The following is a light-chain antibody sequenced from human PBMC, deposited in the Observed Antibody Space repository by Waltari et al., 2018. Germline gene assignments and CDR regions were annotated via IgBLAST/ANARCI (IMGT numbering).Light chain of an antibody. CDR1: PNINRW. CDR3: QQYHDSPWT. J-gene: IGKJ1*01. CDR2: QAS. V-gene: IGKV1-5*03. Sequence: DIQMTQSPSTLSASVGDRITIPCRASPNINRWLVWFQQKPGKSPKLLIYQASSLESGVPSRFSGSGSGTEFTLTISSLQRDDFATYYCQQYHDSPWTFGQGTQVEI.